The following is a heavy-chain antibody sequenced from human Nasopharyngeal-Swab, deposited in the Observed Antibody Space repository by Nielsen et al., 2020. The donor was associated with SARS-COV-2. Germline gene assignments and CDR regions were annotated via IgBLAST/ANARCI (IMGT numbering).Heavy chain of an antibody. CDR3: ARVRSLAGHDAFDI. CDR1: GFTFSSYS. Sequence: GGSLRLSCAASGFTFSSYSMNWVRQAPGKGLEWVSSISSSSYIYYADSVKGRFTISRDNAKNSLYLQMNSLRAEDTAVYYCARVRSLAGHDAFDIWGQGTMVTVSS. CDR2: ISSSSYI. D-gene: IGHD6-19*01. J-gene: IGHJ3*02. V-gene: IGHV3-21*01.